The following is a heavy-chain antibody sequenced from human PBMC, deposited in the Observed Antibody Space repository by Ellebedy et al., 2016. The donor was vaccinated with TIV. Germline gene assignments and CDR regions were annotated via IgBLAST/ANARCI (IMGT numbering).Heavy chain of an antibody. J-gene: IGHJ4*02. V-gene: IGHV1-18*04. CDR2: LSAYNGNT. Sequence: AASVKVSCKASGYTFTGYYIHWVRQAHGQGLEWMGWLSAYNGNTNYAQKLQGRVTMTTDTSTSTAYMEVTSLRSEDTAVYFCVRGSSSPIWGQGTQVTVSS. D-gene: IGHD6-13*01. CDR1: GYTFTGYY. CDR3: VRGSSSPI.